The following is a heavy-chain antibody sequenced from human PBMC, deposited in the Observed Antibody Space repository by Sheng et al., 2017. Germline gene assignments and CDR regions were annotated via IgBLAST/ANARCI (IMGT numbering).Heavy chain of an antibody. V-gene: IGHV3-53*01. D-gene: IGHD2-21*02. CDR1: GFTVNTNY. CDR2: IYSGDNS. Sequence: EVQLVESGGGLIQPGGSLRLSCEASGFTVNTNYMSWVRQAPGKGLEWVSVIYSGDNSYYADSVKGRFTISRDNSKNTLYLQMNSLRAEDTAVYYCARAGLVTARAFDIWGQGDNGHRLF. J-gene: IGHJ3*02. CDR3: ARAGLVTARAFDI.